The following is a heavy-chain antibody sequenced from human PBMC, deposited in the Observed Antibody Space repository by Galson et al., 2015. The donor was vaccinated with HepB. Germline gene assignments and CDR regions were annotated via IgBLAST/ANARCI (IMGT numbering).Heavy chain of an antibody. V-gene: IGHV3-23*01. CDR3: ARDRRGGYSYGLYYYYGMDV. D-gene: IGHD5-18*01. CDR1: GFTFSRYA. J-gene: IGHJ6*02. CDR2: ITDSGGNT. Sequence: SLRLSCAASGFTFSRYAMTWVRQAPGKGLEWVSRITDSGGNTEYADSVKGRFTISRDNSKNTLYLQMNSLRAEDTAVYYCARDRRGGYSYGLYYYYGMDVWGQGTTVTVSS.